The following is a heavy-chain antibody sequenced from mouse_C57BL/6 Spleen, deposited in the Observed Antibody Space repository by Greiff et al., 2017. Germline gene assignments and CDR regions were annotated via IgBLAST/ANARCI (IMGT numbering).Heavy chain of an antibody. V-gene: IGHV3-6*01. Sequence: EVQLQESGPGLVKPSQSLSLTCSVTGYSITSGYYWNWIRQFPGNKLEWMGYISYDGSNNYNPSLKNRISITRDTSKNQFFLKLNSVTTEDTATYYCARVGYHGAVDYWGQGTTLTVSS. CDR2: ISYDGSN. CDR3: ARVGYHGAVDY. D-gene: IGHD2-2*01. J-gene: IGHJ2*01. CDR1: GYSITSGYY.